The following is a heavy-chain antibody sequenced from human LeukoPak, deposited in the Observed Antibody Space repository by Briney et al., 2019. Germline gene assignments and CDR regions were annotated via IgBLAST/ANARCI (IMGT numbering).Heavy chain of an antibody. CDR2: MNPNSGNT. J-gene: IGHJ4*02. D-gene: IGHD5-12*01. V-gene: IGHV1-8*03. CDR1: GYTFNSYG. CDR3: ARRKYSAYDLFDY. Sequence: ASLKVSCKASGYTFNSYGISWVRQAPGQGLEWMGWMNPNSGNTGYAQKFQGRVTTTRNTSISTAYMELSSLRSEDTAVYYCARRKYSAYDLFDYWGQGTLVTVSS.